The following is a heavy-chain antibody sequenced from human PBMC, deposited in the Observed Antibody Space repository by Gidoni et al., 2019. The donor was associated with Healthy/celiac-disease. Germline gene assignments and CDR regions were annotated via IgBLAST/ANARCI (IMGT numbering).Heavy chain of an antibody. D-gene: IGHD2-2*01. V-gene: IGHV3-15*01. Sequence: EVQLVESGGGLVKPGGSLRLSCAASGFTFSNAWMSWVRQAPGKGLEWVGRIKSKTDGGTTDYAAPVKGRFTISRDDSKNTLYLQMNSLKTEDTAVYYCTTERTVGYCSSTSCYEVAWFDPWGQGTLVTVSS. CDR1: GFTFSNAW. CDR2: IKSKTDGGTT. J-gene: IGHJ5*02. CDR3: TTERTVGYCSSTSCYEVAWFDP.